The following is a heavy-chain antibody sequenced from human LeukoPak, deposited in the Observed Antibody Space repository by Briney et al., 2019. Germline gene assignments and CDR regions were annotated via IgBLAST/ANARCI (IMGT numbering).Heavy chain of an antibody. CDR2: SFKI. Sequence: SFKIYYADSVKGRLTISRDNARRSLFLQMNILRVEDTALYYCARLNWDDGKVSGFDQWGQGLLVTVSS. CDR3: ARLNWDDGKVSGFDQ. J-gene: IGHJ5*02. V-gene: IGHV3-69-1*02. D-gene: IGHD1-1*01.